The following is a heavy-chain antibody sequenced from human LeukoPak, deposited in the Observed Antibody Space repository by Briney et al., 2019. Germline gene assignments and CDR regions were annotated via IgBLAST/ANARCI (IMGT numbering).Heavy chain of an antibody. D-gene: IGHD3-10*01. CDR3: ARDFRWFGEPDY. CDR1: GFTFKSHT. Sequence: GGSLRLSCAASGFTFKSHTMNWVRQAPGKGLEWVSRISSSSSTIYYADSVKGRFTISRDNAKNSLYPQMDSLRAEDTAVYYCARDFRWFGEPDYWGQGTLVTVSS. J-gene: IGHJ4*02. CDR2: ISSSSSTI. V-gene: IGHV3-48*01.